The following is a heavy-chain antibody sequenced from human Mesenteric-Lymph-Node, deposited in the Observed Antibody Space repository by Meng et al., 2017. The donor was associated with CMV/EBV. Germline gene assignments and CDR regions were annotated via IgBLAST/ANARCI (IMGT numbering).Heavy chain of an antibody. J-gene: IGHJ5*02. CDR1: GYTFTSYG. Sequence: ASVKVSCKASGYTFTSYGFSWVRQAPGQGLEWMGWISANTGNTNYAQKVQGRVTMTRDTSTSTAYMELRSLRSDDTAVYYCAREPRSYSNDWPPFDPWGQGTLVTVSS. V-gene: IGHV1-18*01. D-gene: IGHD6-19*01. CDR2: ISANTGNT. CDR3: AREPRSYSNDWPPFDP.